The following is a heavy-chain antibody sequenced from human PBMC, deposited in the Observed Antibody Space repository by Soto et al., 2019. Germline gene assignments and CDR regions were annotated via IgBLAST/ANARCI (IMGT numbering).Heavy chain of an antibody. D-gene: IGHD6-13*01. V-gene: IGHV3-23*01. CDR2: ISESAGST. Sequence: PGGSVTLSSAASGFSFSVYAISCVLQALGKGLGWVSVISESAGSTHYAHSVRGRFTGSRDNSKNSLSLRMNSLRDEDTAVYFCAKRSPYSSGWYSPSFDYWGQG. CDR1: GFSFSVYA. J-gene: IGHJ4*02. CDR3: AKRSPYSSGWYSPSFDY.